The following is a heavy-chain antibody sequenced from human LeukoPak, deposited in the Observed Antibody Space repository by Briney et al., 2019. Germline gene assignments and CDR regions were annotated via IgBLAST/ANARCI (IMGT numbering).Heavy chain of an antibody. CDR2: ISHDGSNK. CDR1: GFTFSSYG. V-gene: IGHV3-30*03. J-gene: IGHJ3*02. Sequence: GRSLRLSCAASGFTFSSYGMHWVRQAPGKGLEWVAVISHDGSNKYYADSVKGRFTISRDNSKNTLYLQMNSLRAEDTAVYYCARDEPGGAFDIWGQGTMVTVSS. CDR3: ARDEPGGAFDI.